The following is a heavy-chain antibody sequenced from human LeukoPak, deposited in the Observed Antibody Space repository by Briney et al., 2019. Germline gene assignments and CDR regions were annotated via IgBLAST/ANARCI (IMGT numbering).Heavy chain of an antibody. J-gene: IGHJ5*02. CDR3: ARGYSTWNWFDP. Sequence: SETLSLTCTVSGYSISSGYYWGWIRQPPGKGLGWIGSIYHSGSTYYNPSLKSRVTISVDTSKNQFSLKLSSVTAADTAVYYCARGYSTWNWFDPWGQGTLVTVSS. CDR1: GYSISSGYY. D-gene: IGHD5-18*01. V-gene: IGHV4-38-2*02. CDR2: IYHSGST.